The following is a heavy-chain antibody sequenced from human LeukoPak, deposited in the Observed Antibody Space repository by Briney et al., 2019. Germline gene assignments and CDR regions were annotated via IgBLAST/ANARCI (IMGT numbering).Heavy chain of an antibody. CDR1: GGTFSSYA. CDR3: ARDRNYYDSSFDY. D-gene: IGHD3-22*01. V-gene: IGHV1-69*05. Sequence: SVKVSCKASGGTFSSYAISWVRQAPGQGLEWMGRIIPIFGTANYAQKFQGRVTITTDESTSTAYMELSSLRSEDAAVYYCARDRNYYDSSFDYRGQGTLVTVSS. CDR2: IIPIFGTA. J-gene: IGHJ4*02.